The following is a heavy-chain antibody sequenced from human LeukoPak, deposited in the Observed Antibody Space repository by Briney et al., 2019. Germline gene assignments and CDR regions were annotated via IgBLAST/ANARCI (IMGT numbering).Heavy chain of an antibody. CDR3: AKDVVRSQGSNYYYKDV. CDR2: ISGSGDST. D-gene: IGHD2-15*01. J-gene: IGHJ6*03. V-gene: IGHV3-23*01. Sequence: GGSLRLSCAASGFTFSSCDMSWVRQAPGKGLEWVPAISGSGDSTYYADSVKGRFTISRDNSKNTLYLQMNSLRAEDTAVYYCAKDVVRSQGSNYYYKDVWGKGTTVTVSS. CDR1: GFTFSSCD.